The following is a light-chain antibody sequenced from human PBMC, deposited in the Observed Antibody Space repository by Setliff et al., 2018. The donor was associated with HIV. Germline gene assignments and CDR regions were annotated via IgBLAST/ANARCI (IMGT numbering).Light chain of an antibody. Sequence: KRATISCSGSSSNIGVNVVNWYQHLPGTSPQLLIYNNYQRPSGVPDRFSGSKSGSSGSLAISGLQSEDEADYYCAVWDNALKGYVFGTGTKGTVL. CDR2: NNY. CDR3: AVWDNALKGYV. CDR1: SSNIGVNV. V-gene: IGLV1-44*01. J-gene: IGLJ1*01.